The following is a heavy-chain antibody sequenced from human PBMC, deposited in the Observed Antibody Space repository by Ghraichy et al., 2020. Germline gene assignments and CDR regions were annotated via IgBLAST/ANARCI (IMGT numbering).Heavy chain of an antibody. J-gene: IGHJ6*03. CDR2: ISSSSYI. Sequence: GGSLRLSCAASGFTFSSYSMNWVRQAPGKGLEWVSSISSSSYIYYADSVKGRFTISRDNAKNSLYLQMNSLRAEDTAVYYCARYYDFWSGYYPTGNYYMDVWGKGTTVTVSS. CDR1: GFTFSSYS. CDR3: ARYYDFWSGYYPTGNYYMDV. V-gene: IGHV3-21*01. D-gene: IGHD3-3*01.